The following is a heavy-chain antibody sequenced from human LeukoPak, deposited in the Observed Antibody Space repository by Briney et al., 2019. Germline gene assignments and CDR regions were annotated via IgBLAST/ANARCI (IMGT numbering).Heavy chain of an antibody. J-gene: IGHJ4*02. CDR2: INPNSGGT. Sequence: ASVKVSCKASGYTFTGYYMHWVRQAPGQGLEWMGWINPNSGGTNYAQKFQGRVTMTRDTSISTAYMELSRLRSDDTAVYYCARGSYGAPNPLDYWGQGTLVTVSS. V-gene: IGHV1-2*02. D-gene: IGHD4/OR15-4a*01. CDR1: GYTFTGYY. CDR3: ARGSYGAPNPLDY.